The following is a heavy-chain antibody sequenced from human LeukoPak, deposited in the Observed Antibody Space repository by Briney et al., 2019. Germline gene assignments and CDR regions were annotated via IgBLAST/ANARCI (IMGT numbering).Heavy chain of an antibody. CDR2: IYYSGST. CDR1: GGSISSSSYY. J-gene: IGHJ4*02. CDR3: ARTPSPRRDY. V-gene: IGHV4-39*01. Sequence: SETLSLTCTVSGGSISSSSYYWGWIRQPPGKVLEWIGSIYYSGSTYYNPSLKSRVTISVDTSKNQFSLKLSSVTAADTAVYYCARTPSPRRDYWGQGTLVTVSS.